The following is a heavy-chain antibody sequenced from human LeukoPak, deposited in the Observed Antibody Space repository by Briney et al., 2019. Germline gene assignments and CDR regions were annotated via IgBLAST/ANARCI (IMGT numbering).Heavy chain of an antibody. Sequence: SETLSLTCTVSGGSINNSSYYWGWIRQPPGKGLEWIGSIYYSGSTYYNPSLKSRVTISVDTSKNQFSLKLSSVTAADTAVYYCARDQYGDYDFDYWGQGTLVTVSS. CDR2: IYYSGST. D-gene: IGHD4-17*01. J-gene: IGHJ4*02. CDR3: ARDQYGDYDFDY. V-gene: IGHV4-39*07. CDR1: GGSINNSSYY.